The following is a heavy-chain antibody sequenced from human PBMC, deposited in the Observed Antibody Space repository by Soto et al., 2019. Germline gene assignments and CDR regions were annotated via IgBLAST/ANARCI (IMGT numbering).Heavy chain of an antibody. CDR3: ARAYSGRLPRRADYYFAMDV. CDR2: IGAADDP. J-gene: IGHJ6*02. CDR1: GFTFSAYD. V-gene: IGHV3-13*05. Sequence: GGSLRLSCAASGFTFSAYDRHWVRQTTGKGLEWVSAIGAADDPYYLGSVKGRFTISRENAKNSLYLHMNSLRADDTAVYYCARAYSGRLPRRADYYFAMDVWGQGSTVTVSS. D-gene: IGHD2-15*01.